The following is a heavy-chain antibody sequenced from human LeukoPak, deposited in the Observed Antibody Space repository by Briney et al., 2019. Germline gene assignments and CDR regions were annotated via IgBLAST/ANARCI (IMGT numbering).Heavy chain of an antibody. CDR2: IYPGDSDT. CDR3: TRRVAAAYFFDY. Sequence: GESLKISCKGSGYSFANTWIAWVRQMPGKGLEWMGIIYPGDSDTRYSPSFQGQVTISADKSINTAYLQWGSLKASDTAMYYCTRRVAAAYFFDYWGQGTLVTVSS. CDR1: GYSFANTW. D-gene: IGHD2-2*01. J-gene: IGHJ4*02. V-gene: IGHV5-51*01.